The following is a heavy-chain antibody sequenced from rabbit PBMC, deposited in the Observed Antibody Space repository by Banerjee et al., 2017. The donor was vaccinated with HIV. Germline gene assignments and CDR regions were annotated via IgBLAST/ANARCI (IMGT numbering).Heavy chain of an antibody. CDR1: GIDFSNYG. D-gene: IGHD1-1*01. Sequence: QEQLVESGGSLVTLGGSLKLSCKASGIDFSNYGISWVRQAPGKGLEWIANIYPDYGSTDYASWVNGRFTISLDNAQNTLFLQMTSLTAADTATYFCARAVYASSSGYYMDLWGPGTLVTVS. V-gene: IGHV1S47*01. J-gene: IGHJ4*01. CDR2: IYPDYGST. CDR3: ARAVYASSSGYYMDL.